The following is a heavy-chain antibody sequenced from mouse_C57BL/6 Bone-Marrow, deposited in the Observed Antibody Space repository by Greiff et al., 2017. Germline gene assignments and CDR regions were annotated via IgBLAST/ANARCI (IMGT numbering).Heavy chain of an antibody. J-gene: IGHJ3*01. CDR3: ARHRNWGVFAY. Sequence: QVQLQQPGAELVKPGASVKLSCKASGYTFTSYWMHWVKQRPGQGLEWIGMIHPNSGSTNYNEKFKSKATLTVDKSSSTAYMQLSSLTSEDSAVYYCARHRNWGVFAYWGQGTLVTVSA. CDR2: IHPNSGST. CDR1: GYTFTSYW. D-gene: IGHD4-1*01. V-gene: IGHV1-64*01.